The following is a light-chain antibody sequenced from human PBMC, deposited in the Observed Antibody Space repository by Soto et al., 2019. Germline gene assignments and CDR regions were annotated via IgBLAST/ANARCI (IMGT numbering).Light chain of an antibody. CDR3: GQFVSSPPRT. Sequence: EIVLTQSPGTLSLSPGEKATLSCRASQSVGDTFLSWYQQTPGLAPRLLIYGVSNRATGIPDRFSGSGSGTDFILPIRRLEPEDFALYYCGQFVSSPPRTFGEGTKVEIK. CDR2: GVS. CDR1: QSVGDTF. V-gene: IGKV3-20*01. J-gene: IGKJ1*01.